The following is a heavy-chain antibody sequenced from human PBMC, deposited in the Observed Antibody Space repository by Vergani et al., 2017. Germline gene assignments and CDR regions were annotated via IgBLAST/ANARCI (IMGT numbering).Heavy chain of an antibody. D-gene: IGHD3-16*01. CDR2: IYYSGST. CDR1: GGSISSGGYY. V-gene: IGHV4-31*03. CDR3: AGDGGGGNGAPAGFDP. Sequence: QVQLQESGPGLVKPSQTLSLTCTVSGGSISSGGYYWSWIRQHPGKGLEWIGYIYYSGSTYYNPSLKSRVTISVDTSKNQFSLKLSSVTAADTAVYYCAGDGGGGNGAPAGFDPWGQGTLVTVSS. J-gene: IGHJ5*02.